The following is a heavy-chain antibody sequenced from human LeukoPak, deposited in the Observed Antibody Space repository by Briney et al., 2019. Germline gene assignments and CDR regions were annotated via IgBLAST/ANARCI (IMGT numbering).Heavy chain of an antibody. V-gene: IGHV1-2*02. D-gene: IGHD3-22*01. CDR1: GGTFSSYA. Sequence: ASVKVSCKASGGTFSSYAISWVRQAPGQGLEWMGWINPNSGGTNYAQKFQGRVTMTRDTSISTAYMELSRLRSDDTAVYYCARAVEYYDSSGYFGYWGQGTLVTVSS. CDR3: ARAVEYYDSSGYFGY. J-gene: IGHJ4*02. CDR2: INPNSGGT.